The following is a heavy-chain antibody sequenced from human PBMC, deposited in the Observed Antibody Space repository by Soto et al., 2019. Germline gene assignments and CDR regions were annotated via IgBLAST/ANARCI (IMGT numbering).Heavy chain of an antibody. Sequence: GASVKVSCKASGYTFTSYYMHWVRQAPGQGLEWMGIINPSGGSTSYAQKFQGRVTMTRDTSTSTVYMELSSLRSEDTAVYYCAREGGYSGYDWPFLLDYWGQGTLVTVSS. V-gene: IGHV1-46*01. CDR2: INPSGGST. J-gene: IGHJ4*02. D-gene: IGHD5-12*01. CDR3: AREGGYSGYDWPFLLDY. CDR1: GYTFTSYY.